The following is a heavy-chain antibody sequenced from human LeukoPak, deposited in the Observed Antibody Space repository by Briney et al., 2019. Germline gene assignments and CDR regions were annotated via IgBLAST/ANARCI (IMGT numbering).Heavy chain of an antibody. D-gene: IGHD5-12*01. Sequence: PSETLSLTCSVSGVSINRDYWSWIRQPPGRRLEWIGYIYYSRTTKYNPSLESRVTISVDTSKSQFSLKLSSVTAADTAVYYCAREGGGYDYGFDYWGQGTLVTVSS. CDR2: IYYSRTT. J-gene: IGHJ4*02. CDR1: GVSINRDY. CDR3: AREGGGYDYGFDY. V-gene: IGHV4-59*12.